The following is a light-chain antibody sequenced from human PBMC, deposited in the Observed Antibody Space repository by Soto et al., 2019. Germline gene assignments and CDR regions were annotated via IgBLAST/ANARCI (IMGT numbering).Light chain of an antibody. CDR3: QQSNSFPRT. CDR1: QAVSTW. J-gene: IGKJ4*01. V-gene: IGKV1-12*01. Sequence: DIQMTQSPSFVSASVGDRVTITCRASQAVSTWLAWYQQKPGDAPKLLIYAASTLRSGVPSRFSGSGSGTDFTLTIRSLQPEDFATYYCQQSNSFPRTFGGGTKVEI. CDR2: AAS.